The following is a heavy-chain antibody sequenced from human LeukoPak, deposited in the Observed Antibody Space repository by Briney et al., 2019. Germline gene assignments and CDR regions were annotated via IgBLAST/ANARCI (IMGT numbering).Heavy chain of an antibody. D-gene: IGHD3-3*01. CDR2: IKQDGSEK. Sequence: GGSLRLSCAASGFTFSSYWMSWVRQAPGKGLEWVANIKQDGSEKYYVDSVKGRFTISRDNAKNSLHLQMNSLRAEDTAVYYCARVYDFWSGYPHYFDYWGQGTLVTVSS. CDR1: GFTFSSYW. J-gene: IGHJ4*02. V-gene: IGHV3-7*01. CDR3: ARVYDFWSGYPHYFDY.